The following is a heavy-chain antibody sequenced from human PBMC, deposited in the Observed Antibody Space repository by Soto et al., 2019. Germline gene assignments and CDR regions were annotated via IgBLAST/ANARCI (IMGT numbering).Heavy chain of an antibody. CDR1: GYTFTSYG. Sequence: QVQLVQSGGEVKKPGASVKVSCKASGYTFTSYGISWVRQAPGQGLEWMGWISTYNGNTNYAQKVQGRVTMTTDTPTSTAYMELRSLRSDDTAGYYCARASGDYGLSEYFQHWGQGTLVTVSS. V-gene: IGHV1-18*01. J-gene: IGHJ1*01. CDR3: ARASGDYGLSEYFQH. D-gene: IGHD4-17*01. CDR2: ISTYNGNT.